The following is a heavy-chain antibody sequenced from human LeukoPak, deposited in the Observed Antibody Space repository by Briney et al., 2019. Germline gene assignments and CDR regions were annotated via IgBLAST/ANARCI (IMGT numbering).Heavy chain of an antibody. J-gene: IGHJ4*02. CDR2: IRSKAYGGTT. CDR1: GFTFSSFA. V-gene: IGHV3-49*03. Sequence: GGSLRLSCAASGFTFSSFAMSWIRQAPGKGLEWVGFIRSKAYGGTTEYAASVKGRFTISRDDSKSIAYLQMNSLKTEDTAVYYCTAYSSGWNFDYWGQGALVTVSS. CDR3: TAYSSGWNFDY. D-gene: IGHD6-19*01.